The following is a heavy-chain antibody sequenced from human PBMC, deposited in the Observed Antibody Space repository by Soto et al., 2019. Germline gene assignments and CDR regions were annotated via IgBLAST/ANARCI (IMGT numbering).Heavy chain of an antibody. CDR3: AGHGNGYYDI. CDR1: GGSISTYY. Sequence: QVHLQESGPGLVKPSETLSLTCTVSGGSISTYYCSWIRQSPGNGLEWLAYINYSGSTNYNPSLKIRVTISLDTSRDEFSLKLRSVTAADTSVYFCAGHGNGYYDILGRGTLVTVSS. J-gene: IGHJ2*01. CDR2: INYSGST. V-gene: IGHV4-59*08.